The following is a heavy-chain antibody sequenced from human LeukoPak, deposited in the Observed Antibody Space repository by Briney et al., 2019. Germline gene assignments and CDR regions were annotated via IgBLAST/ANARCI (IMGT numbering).Heavy chain of an antibody. J-gene: IGHJ4*02. V-gene: IGHV3-23*01. CDR2: ISGSGGGT. CDR3: AKRGVVIRVILVGFHKEAYYFDS. D-gene: IGHD3-22*01. Sequence: GGSLRLSCAVSGITLSNYGMSWVRQAPGKGLEWVAGISGSGGGTKYADSVKGRFTISRDNPKNTLYLQMNSLRAEDTAVYFCAKRGVVIRVILVGFHKEAYYFDSWGQGALVTVSS. CDR1: GITLSNYG.